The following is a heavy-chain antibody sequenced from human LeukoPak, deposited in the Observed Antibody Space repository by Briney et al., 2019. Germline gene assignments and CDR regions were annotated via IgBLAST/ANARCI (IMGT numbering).Heavy chain of an antibody. V-gene: IGHV1-69*06. Sequence: SVKVSCKASGGTFSSYAISWVRQAPGQGLEWMGGIVPILGTANYAQKFQGRVTITADKSTSTAYMELSSLRSEDTAVYYCARGPYSSGWYYFDYWGQGTLVTVSS. CDR2: IVPILGTA. D-gene: IGHD6-19*01. J-gene: IGHJ4*02. CDR1: GGTFSSYA. CDR3: ARGPYSSGWYYFDY.